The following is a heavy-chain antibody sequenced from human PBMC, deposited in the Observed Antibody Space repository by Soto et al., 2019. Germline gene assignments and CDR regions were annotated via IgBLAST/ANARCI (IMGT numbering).Heavy chain of an antibody. CDR1: GDSISSYY. Sequence: SETLSLTCTVSGDSISSYYWSWIRQPPGKGLEWIGYIYYSGSTNYNPSLKSRVTISGDTSKNQFSLKLSSVTAADMAVYYCARARGGYFDYWGQGTLVTVSS. J-gene: IGHJ4*02. CDR2: IYYSGST. CDR3: ARARGGYFDY. V-gene: IGHV4-59*08.